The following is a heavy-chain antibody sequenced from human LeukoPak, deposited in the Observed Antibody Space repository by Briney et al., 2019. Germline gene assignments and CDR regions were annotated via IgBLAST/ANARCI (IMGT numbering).Heavy chain of an antibody. Sequence: GGSLRLSCAASGFTFNSYAMTWVRQAPGKGLEWVSAISGSGGSTYYADSVKGRFTISRDNSKNTLYLQMNSLRAEDTAVYYCAKDGGSSSWFDYYYYYYMDVWGKGTTVTVSS. D-gene: IGHD6-13*01. V-gene: IGHV3-23*01. CDR2: ISGSGGST. CDR3: AKDGGSSSWFDYYYYYYMDV. CDR1: GFTFNSYA. J-gene: IGHJ6*03.